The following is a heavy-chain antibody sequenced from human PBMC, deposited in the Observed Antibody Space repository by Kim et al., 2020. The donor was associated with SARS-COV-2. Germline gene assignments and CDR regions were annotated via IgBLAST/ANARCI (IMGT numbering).Heavy chain of an antibody. CDR3: ARGAQPAGTIFGVVIKFGWFDP. CDR2: INPSGGST. V-gene: IGHV1-46*01. J-gene: IGHJ5*02. Sequence: ASVKVSCKASGYTFTSYYMHWVRQAPGQGLEWMGIINPSGGSTSYAQKFQGRVTMTRDTSTSTVYMELSSLRSEDTAVYYCARGAQPAGTIFGVVIKFGWFDPWGQGTLVTVSS. CDR1: GYTFTSYY. D-gene: IGHD3-3*01.